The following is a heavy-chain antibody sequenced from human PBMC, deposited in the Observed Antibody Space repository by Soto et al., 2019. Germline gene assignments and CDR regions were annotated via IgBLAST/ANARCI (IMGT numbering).Heavy chain of an antibody. D-gene: IGHD3-3*01. J-gene: IGHJ5*02. V-gene: IGHV1-18*04. CDR1: GYTFTSYG. CDR3: ARVDFWSGYYMAWFDP. CDR2: VSAYNGNT. Sequence: ASVKVSCKASGYTFTSYGISWVRQAPGQGLEWMGWVSAYNGNTNYAQNLQGRVTMTTDTSTSTAYMELRSLRSDDTAVYYCARVDFWSGYYMAWFDPWGQGTLVTAPQ.